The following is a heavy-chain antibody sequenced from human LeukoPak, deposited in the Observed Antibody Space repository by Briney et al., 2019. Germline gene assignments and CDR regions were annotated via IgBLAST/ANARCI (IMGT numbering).Heavy chain of an antibody. V-gene: IGHV3-21*01. J-gene: IGHJ5*02. CDR3: ARDQIKDGSSWYSAWFDP. D-gene: IGHD6-13*01. CDR2: ISSSSSYI. Sequence: GGSLRLSCAASGFTFSSYSMNWVRQAPGKGLAWVSSISSSSSYIYYADSVKGRFTISRDNAKNSLYLQMNGLRAEDTAVYYCARDQIKDGSSWYSAWFDPWGQGTLVTVSS. CDR1: GFTFSSYS.